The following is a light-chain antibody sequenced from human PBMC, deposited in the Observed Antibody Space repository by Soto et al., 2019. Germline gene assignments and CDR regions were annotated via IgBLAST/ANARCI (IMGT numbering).Light chain of an antibody. Sequence: QSALTQPPSASGSPGQSVTISCTGTSSDVGDYNYVSWYQQYPGKAPKLMIYEVSKRPSGVPDRFSGYKSGNTASLTVSGLQAEDEADYYCSSYAGSNNWVFGGGTKLTVL. J-gene: IGLJ3*02. CDR1: SSDVGDYNY. V-gene: IGLV2-8*01. CDR3: SSYAGSNNWV. CDR2: EVS.